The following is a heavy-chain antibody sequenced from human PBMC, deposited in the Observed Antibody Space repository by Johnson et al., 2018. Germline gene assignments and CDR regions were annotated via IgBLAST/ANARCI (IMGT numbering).Heavy chain of an antibody. D-gene: IGHD2-21*02. CDR1: GGTFSSYA. J-gene: IGHJ3*02. CDR2: IIPIFGTA. Sequence: QVQLVQSGAEVKKXGSSVTVXCQASGGTFSSYAISWVRQAPGHGLEWMGGIIPIFGTANYAHKFKGRVTITADESTSTAYMELNSLSSEDTAVYYCARDLSLVTATHDAFDIWGQGTMVTVSA. CDR3: ARDLSLVTATHDAFDI. V-gene: IGHV1-69*12.